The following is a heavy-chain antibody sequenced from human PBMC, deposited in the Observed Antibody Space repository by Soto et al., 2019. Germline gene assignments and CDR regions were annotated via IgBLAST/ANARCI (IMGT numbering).Heavy chain of an antibody. Sequence: QVQLQESGPGLVKPSETLSLTRTVSGGSISSYYWSWIRQPAGKGLEWIGRIYTSGSTNYNPSLKSRVTMSVDTSKNQFSLKLSSVTAADTAVYYCARDGYKKEVGYFDYWGQGTLVTVSS. CDR1: GGSISSYY. D-gene: IGHD5-12*01. CDR3: ARDGYKKEVGYFDY. V-gene: IGHV4-4*07. J-gene: IGHJ4*02. CDR2: IYTSGST.